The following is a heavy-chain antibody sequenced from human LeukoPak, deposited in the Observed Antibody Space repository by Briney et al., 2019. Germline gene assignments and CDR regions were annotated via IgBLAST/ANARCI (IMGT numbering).Heavy chain of an antibody. V-gene: IGHV1-8*03. Sequence: GASVKVSCKASGYTFTSYDINWVRQATGQGLEWMGWMNPNSGNTGYAQKFRGRVTITRNTSISTAYMELSSLRSEDTAVYYCARAYCSGGSCYSEWYYFDYWGQGTLVTVSS. CDR3: ARAYCSGGSCYSEWYYFDY. D-gene: IGHD2-15*01. J-gene: IGHJ4*02. CDR2: MNPNSGNT. CDR1: GYTFTSYD.